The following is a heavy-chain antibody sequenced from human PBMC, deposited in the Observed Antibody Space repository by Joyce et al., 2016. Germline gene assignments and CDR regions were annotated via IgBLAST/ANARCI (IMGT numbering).Heavy chain of an antibody. CDR1: GLRFSQFY. CDR3: ATEGASSGPDFDR. D-gene: IGHD3-22*01. V-gene: IGHV3-72*01. CDR2: SKNKPYGYIT. J-gene: IGHJ4*02. Sequence: EVRLVESGGGLVQPGGSLRLSCEVSGLRFSQFYINWVRQDPGKGREWVGRSKNKPYGYITEYAASVKGRFTISRDDSKSSLYLQMNSLRSEDTAFYYCATEGASSGPDFDRWGQGTLVTVSS.